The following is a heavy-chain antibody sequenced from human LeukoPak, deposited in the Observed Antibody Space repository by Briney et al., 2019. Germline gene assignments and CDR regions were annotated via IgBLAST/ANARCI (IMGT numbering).Heavy chain of an antibody. CDR1: GFTIDKAW. Sequence: GGSLRLSCVASGFTIDKAWMTWVRQVPGKGLEWVGRIRSRVDGGTSDYAAPVKGRFTISRDNSKNTLYLQMNSLRAEDTAVYLCAKDKYSPVRSMSEAAYYFDFWGPGTLVTVSS. D-gene: IGHD6-13*01. V-gene: IGHV3-15*01. CDR3: AKDKYSPVRSMSEAAYYFDF. CDR2: IRSRVDGGTS. J-gene: IGHJ4*02.